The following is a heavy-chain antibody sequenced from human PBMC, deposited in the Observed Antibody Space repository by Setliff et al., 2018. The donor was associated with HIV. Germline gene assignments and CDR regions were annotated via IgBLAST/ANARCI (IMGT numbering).Heavy chain of an antibody. Sequence: RASVKVSCKASGYTFTNFGVGWVRQAPGQGLEWMGWVSPYNGHTKYAQRFQGRVTTSTDTSTSTIYMELTSLRSDDTAVYYCARWSCGRATCYDSPYNWFEPWGQGTLVTVSS. J-gene: IGHJ5*02. D-gene: IGHD2-2*01. CDR1: GYTFTNFG. CDR3: ARWSCGRATCYDSPYNWFEP. V-gene: IGHV1-18*01. CDR2: VSPYNGHT.